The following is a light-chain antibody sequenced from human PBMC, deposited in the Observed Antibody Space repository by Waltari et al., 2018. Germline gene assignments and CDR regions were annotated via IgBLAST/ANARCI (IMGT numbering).Light chain of an antibody. V-gene: IGKV3-20*01. J-gene: IGKJ2*01. Sequence: EIVLTQSPGTLSLSPGERATLSCRTTRSGNRNYFAWYHQKPGQAPRLILSGASRRATGVPDRFRRGGPGTAFTLSINSLEPEDFAVYYCQQYANSPYTFGQGTKLEIK. CDR2: GAS. CDR3: QQYANSPYT. CDR1: RSGNRNY.